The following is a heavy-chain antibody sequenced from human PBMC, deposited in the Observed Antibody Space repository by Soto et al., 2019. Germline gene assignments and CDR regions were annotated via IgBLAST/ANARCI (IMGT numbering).Heavy chain of an antibody. V-gene: IGHV3-64*01. CDR1: GFTFSSYA. Sequence: EVQLVESGGGLVQPGGSLRLSCAASGFTFSSYAMHWVRQAPGKGLEYVSVITSRGGNTDYASSVKGRFTISRDNSKNTLYLQMGSLRAEDMAVYYCARRIPFGYGMDVWGQGTTVTVSS. CDR3: ARRIPFGYGMDV. D-gene: IGHD2-21*01. CDR2: ITSRGGNT. J-gene: IGHJ6*02.